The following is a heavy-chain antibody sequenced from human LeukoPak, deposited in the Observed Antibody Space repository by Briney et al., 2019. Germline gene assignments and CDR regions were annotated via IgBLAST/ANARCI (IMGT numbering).Heavy chain of an antibody. CDR1: GGSISSGGYS. CDR2: IYYSGST. CDR3: ARSPVLYDSSGYYLYYFDY. D-gene: IGHD3-22*01. Sequence: SETLSLTCTVSGGSISSGGYSWSWMRQHPGKGLEWNGYIYYSGSTYYNPSLKSRLTISVDTSKNQFSLKLSSVTAADTAVYYCARSPVLYDSSGYYLYYFDYWGQGTLVTVSS. J-gene: IGHJ4*02. V-gene: IGHV4-31*03.